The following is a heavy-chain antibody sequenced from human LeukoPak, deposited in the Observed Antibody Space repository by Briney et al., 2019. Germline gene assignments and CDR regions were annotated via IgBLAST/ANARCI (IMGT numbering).Heavy chain of an antibody. CDR1: GGSISNNYW. V-gene: IGHV4-4*02. CDR3: ARGDKAVGLQI. Sequence: SETLSLTCAVSGGSISNNYWWSWIRQPPGKGLEWIGEINHSGSTKYNPSLKSRVTMPVDTSKNQFSLKLSSVTAADTAVYYCARGDKAVGLQIWGQGTMVTVSS. D-gene: IGHD6-19*01. CDR2: INHSGST. J-gene: IGHJ3*02.